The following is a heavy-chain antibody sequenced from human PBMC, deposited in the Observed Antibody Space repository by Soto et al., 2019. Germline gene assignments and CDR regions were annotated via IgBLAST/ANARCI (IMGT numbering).Heavy chain of an antibody. J-gene: IGHJ6*02. V-gene: IGHV1-69*06. CDR2: IIPIFGTA. CDR3: ARDLGRYYYGSKTHYYYGMDV. Sequence: QVQLVQSGAEVKKPGSSVKVSCKASGGTFSSYAISWVRQAPGQGLEWMGGIIPIFGTANYAQKFQGRVTITADKSTSTAYMELSSLRSEDTAVYYCARDLGRYYYGSKTHYYYGMDVWGQGTTVTVSS. CDR1: GGTFSSYA. D-gene: IGHD3-10*01.